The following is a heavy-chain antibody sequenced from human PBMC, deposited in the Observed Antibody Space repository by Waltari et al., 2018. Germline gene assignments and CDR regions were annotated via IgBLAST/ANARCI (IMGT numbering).Heavy chain of an antibody. D-gene: IGHD6-13*01. V-gene: IGHV1-69*12. Sequence: QVQLVQSGAEVKKPGSSVNVSCKASGDIFNNYAISWVRQAPAQGLEWMGRIIPMFGTLKYAQKVQGRVTITADESTSTVYMELNALRSEDAAVYYCARDRSSTWYGPFDIWGQGTMVTVSS. CDR3: ARDRSSTWYGPFDI. J-gene: IGHJ3*02. CDR2: IIPMFGTL. CDR1: GDIFNNYA.